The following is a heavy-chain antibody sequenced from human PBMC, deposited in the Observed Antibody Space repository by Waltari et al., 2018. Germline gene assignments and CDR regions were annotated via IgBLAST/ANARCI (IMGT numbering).Heavy chain of an antibody. J-gene: IGHJ2*01. Sequence: QLHESGPGLVKPSAPLSLTFTVSGGSLSSSSYHWGWIRQPPGKGLEWIGRIYYSGSTYYNPSLKSRVTISVETSKNQFSLKLSSVTAADTAVYYCARHPAMTIMLWYFDLWGRGTLVTVSA. CDR1: GGSLSSSSYH. D-gene: IGHD2-8*01. CDR3: ARHPAMTIMLWYFDL. CDR2: IYYSGST. V-gene: IGHV4-39*01.